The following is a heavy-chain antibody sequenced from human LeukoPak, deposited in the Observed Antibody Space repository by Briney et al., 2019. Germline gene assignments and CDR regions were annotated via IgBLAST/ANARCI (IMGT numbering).Heavy chain of an antibody. Sequence: SETLSLTCAVYGGSFSGYYWSWIRQPPGKGLKWIGEINHSGSTNYNPSLKSRVTISVDTSKNQFSLKLSSVTAADTAVYYCARGPSSSWYLPDFDYWGQGTLVTVSS. V-gene: IGHV4-34*01. J-gene: IGHJ4*02. CDR2: INHSGST. D-gene: IGHD6-13*01. CDR3: ARGPSSSWYLPDFDY. CDR1: GGSFSGYY.